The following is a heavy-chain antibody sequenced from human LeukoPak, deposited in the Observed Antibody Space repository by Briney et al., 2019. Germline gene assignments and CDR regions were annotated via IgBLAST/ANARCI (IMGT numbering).Heavy chain of an antibody. Sequence: PGGSLRLSCAASGFTFSTYWMHWVRQVPGKGLVWVSRITDDGSTTFYAGSVKGRFTISRDNSKNTLYLQINSLRVEDTAVYYCAREILAPGKTHDYWGQGTLVTVSS. J-gene: IGHJ4*02. CDR3: AREILAPGKTHDY. D-gene: IGHD3-3*01. CDR2: ITDDGSTT. CDR1: GFTFSTYW. V-gene: IGHV3-74*01.